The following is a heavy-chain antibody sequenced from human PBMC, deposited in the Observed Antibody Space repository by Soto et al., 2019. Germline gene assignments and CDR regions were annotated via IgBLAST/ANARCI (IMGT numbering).Heavy chain of an antibody. CDR3: NTDGAYYYYYGMDV. CDR1: GFTFSNAW. CDR2: IKSKTGGGTT. Sequence: PGGSLRLSCAASGFTFSNAWMSWVRQAPGKGLEWVGRIKSKTGGGTTDYAATVKGRFTIASDESKNTLHMKMNSLKTEDTAVYYCNTDGAYYYYYGMDVWGQGTTVTVSS. J-gene: IGHJ6*02. V-gene: IGHV3-15*01.